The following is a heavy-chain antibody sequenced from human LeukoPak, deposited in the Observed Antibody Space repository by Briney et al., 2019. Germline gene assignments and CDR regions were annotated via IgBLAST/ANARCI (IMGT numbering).Heavy chain of an antibody. D-gene: IGHD2/OR15-2a*01. CDR1: GFTFSSYW. Sequence: GGSLRLSCAASGFTFSSYWMHWVRQAPGKGLVWVSRINSDGSWTSYADSVKGRFTISKDNAKNAVYLQMNSLRAEDTAVYYCVSFYETYWGRGTLVTVSS. CDR3: VSFYETY. V-gene: IGHV3-74*01. J-gene: IGHJ4*02. CDR2: INSDGSWT.